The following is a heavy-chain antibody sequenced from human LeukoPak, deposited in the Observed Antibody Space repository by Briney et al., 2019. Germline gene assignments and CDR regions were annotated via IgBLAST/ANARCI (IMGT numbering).Heavy chain of an antibody. J-gene: IGHJ4*02. V-gene: IGHV3-53*01. Sequence: GGSLRLSCAASGFTVSSNYMSWVRQAPGKGLEWVSVIYSGGSTYYADSVKGRLTISRDNSKNTLYLQMNSLRAEDTAVYYCARGPPRNYDSSGYSGIDYWGQGTLVTVSS. CDR1: GFTVSSNY. D-gene: IGHD3-22*01. CDR2: IYSGGST. CDR3: ARGPPRNYDSSGYSGIDY.